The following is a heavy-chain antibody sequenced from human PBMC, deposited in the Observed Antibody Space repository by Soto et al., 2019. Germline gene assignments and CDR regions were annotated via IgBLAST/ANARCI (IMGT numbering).Heavy chain of an antibody. Sequence: QVQMVQSGAEVKKPWASVKVSCKASGYTFTAYYMHWVRQAPGQGLEWMGWINPNSGDTNYAQKCQGRVTMTRDPSISTAYMELSRLRSDDTAVYCCARAAGYSSGLKAFDIWGQGTMVTVSS. V-gene: IGHV1-2*02. CDR1: GYTFTAYY. CDR3: ARAAGYSSGLKAFDI. J-gene: IGHJ3*02. CDR2: INPNSGDT. D-gene: IGHD6-19*01.